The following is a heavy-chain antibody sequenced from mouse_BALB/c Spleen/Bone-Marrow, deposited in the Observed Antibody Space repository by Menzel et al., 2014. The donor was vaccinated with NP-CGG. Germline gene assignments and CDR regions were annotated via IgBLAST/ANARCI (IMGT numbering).Heavy chain of an antibody. CDR3: ARGVNYQAWFAY. V-gene: IGHV1-20*02. CDR2: INPYNGDT. D-gene: IGHD2-1*01. CDR1: GYSFTGYF. Sequence: VQLQQSGPELVKPGASEKISCKASGYSFTGYFMNWVMQSHGKSLEWIGRINPYNGDTFYNQKFKGKATLTVDKSSSTANMELRSLASEDSAVYYCARGVNYQAWFAYWGQGTLVTVSA. J-gene: IGHJ3*01.